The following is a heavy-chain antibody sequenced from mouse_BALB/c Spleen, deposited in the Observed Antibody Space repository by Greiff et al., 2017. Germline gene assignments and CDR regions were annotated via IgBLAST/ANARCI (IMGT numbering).Heavy chain of an antibody. D-gene: IGHD1-1*01. CDR3: ARDPITTVVARDAMDY. CDR2: ISSGGST. CDR1: GFTFSSYA. V-gene: IGHV5-6-5*01. Sequence: EVQLVESGGGLVKPGGSLKLSCAASGFTFSSYAMSWVRQTPEKRLEWVASISSGGSTYYPDSVKGRFTISRDNARNILYLQMSSLRSEDTAMYYCARDPITTVVARDAMDYWGQGTSVTVSS. J-gene: IGHJ4*01.